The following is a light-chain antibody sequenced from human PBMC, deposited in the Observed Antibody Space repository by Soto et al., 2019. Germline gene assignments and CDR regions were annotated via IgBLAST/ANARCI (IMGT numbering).Light chain of an antibody. CDR3: CSHVGSYSLV. J-gene: IGLJ2*01. CDR2: DVS. CDR1: ISDVGGYNY. V-gene: IGLV2-11*01. Sequence: QLVLTQPRSVSGSPGQSVTISCTGTISDVGGYNYVSWYQQHPGKVPKLMIYDVSKRPSGVPDRFSGSKSGNTASLTISGLQAEDEADYYCCSHVGSYSLVLGGGTKVTVL.